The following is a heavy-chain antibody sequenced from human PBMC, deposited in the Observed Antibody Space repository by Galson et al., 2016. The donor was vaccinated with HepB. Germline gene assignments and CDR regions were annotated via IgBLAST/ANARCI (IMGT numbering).Heavy chain of an antibody. CDR3: ARDRSNQDI. D-gene: IGHD1-14*01. CDR2: ISIHSGNT. J-gene: IGHJ4*02. V-gene: IGHV1-18*04. Sequence: SVKVSCKASGYKFIGYGISWVRQAPGQGLEWMGWISIHSGNTDYAQKFQDRVTMTTDTSTSTVYMELRSLRPDDTAVYYCARDRSNQDIWGQGTLVTVSS. CDR1: GYKFIGYG.